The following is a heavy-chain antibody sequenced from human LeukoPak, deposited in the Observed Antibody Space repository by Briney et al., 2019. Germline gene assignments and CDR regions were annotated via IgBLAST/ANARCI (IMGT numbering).Heavy chain of an antibody. V-gene: IGHV1-8*01. CDR1: GYTFTRDD. D-gene: IGHD3-10*01. CDR3: ARGQGGSGSGSYYFDY. Sequence: GASVKVSCKASGYTFTRDDINWVRQATGQGLEWMGWINPYSGNTDYARKFQGRVTMTKNTSISTVHMELSSLRSEDTAVYFCARGQGGSGSGSYYFDYWGQGTPVTVSS. J-gene: IGHJ4*02. CDR2: INPYSGNT.